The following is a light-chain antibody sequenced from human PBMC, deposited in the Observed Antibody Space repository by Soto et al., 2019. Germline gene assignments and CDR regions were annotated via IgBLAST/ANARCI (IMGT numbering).Light chain of an antibody. Sequence: QPVLTQPASVSGSPGQSISISCTGTSSDVGGYKYVSWYQHHPGKAPKLMIYDVSNRPSGVSNRFSGSKSGNTASLTISGLQAEDEADYYCNSYTTTGTRVFGGGTKLTVL. V-gene: IGLV2-14*03. CDR2: DVS. CDR3: NSYTTTGTRV. J-gene: IGLJ2*01. CDR1: SSDVGGYKY.